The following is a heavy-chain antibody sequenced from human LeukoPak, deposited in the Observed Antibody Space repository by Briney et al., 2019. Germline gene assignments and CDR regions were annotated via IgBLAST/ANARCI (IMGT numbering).Heavy chain of an antibody. D-gene: IGHD3-9*01. CDR3: ARHINDVSTGYQYYFDR. V-gene: IGHV4-39*01. CDR2: IYFSGST. J-gene: IGHJ4*02. CDR1: GGSISSSSDYY. Sequence: PSETLSLTCTVSGGSISSSSDYYWAWIRQPPGKGLEWIGNIYFSGSTYYNPSLRSRVTISVDTTKNQFSLRLRSLTAADTAVYYCARHINDVSTGYQYYFDRWGQGTLVTVSP.